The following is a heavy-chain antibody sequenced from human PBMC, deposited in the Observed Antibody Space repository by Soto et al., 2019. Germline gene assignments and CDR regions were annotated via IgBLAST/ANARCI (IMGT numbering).Heavy chain of an antibody. CDR2: ITGSGSDT. CDR3: AKLGSSTWSPHYYFDY. J-gene: IGHJ4*02. CDR1: VFTFNSDA. D-gene: IGHD2-2*01. V-gene: IGHV3-23*01. Sequence: GGPLSLSCSASVFTFNSDAMGWVRQAPGKGLGWVSAITGSGSDTYYVDSVKGRFTISRDNSKNTLYLQMNSLRAQDTALYYCAKLGSSTWSPHYYFDYWGQGTLVTVSS.